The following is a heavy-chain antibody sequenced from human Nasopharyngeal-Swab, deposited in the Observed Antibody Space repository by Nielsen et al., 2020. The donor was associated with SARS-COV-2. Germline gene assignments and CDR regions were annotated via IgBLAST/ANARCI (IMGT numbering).Heavy chain of an antibody. D-gene: IGHD5-24*01. Sequence: GESLKISCKGSGYSFNNYWIAWVRQMPGKALEWLGTIYPTDSGTRYSPSFRGQVTISVDKSITTAYLQWSSLKASDTAMYYCARLRDGYSNTGFDYSGPGTVVIVSS. CDR2: IYPTDSGT. CDR1: GYSFNNYW. J-gene: IGHJ4*02. CDR3: ARLRDGYSNTGFDY. V-gene: IGHV5-51*01.